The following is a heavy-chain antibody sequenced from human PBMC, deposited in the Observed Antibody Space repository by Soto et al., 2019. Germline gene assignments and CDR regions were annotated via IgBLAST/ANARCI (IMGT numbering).Heavy chain of an antibody. J-gene: IGHJ6*02. CDR1: GYSFTSYW. D-gene: IGHD3-10*01. V-gene: IGHV5-51*01. CDR3: ARHRFTMVRGVIEAHYYYYGMDV. CDR2: IYPGDSDT. Sequence: GESLKISCKGSGYSFTSYWIGWVRQMPGKGLEWMGIIYPGDSDTRYSPSFQGQVTISADKSISTAYLQWSSLKASDTAMYYCARHRFTMVRGVIEAHYYYYGMDVWGQGTTVTVSS.